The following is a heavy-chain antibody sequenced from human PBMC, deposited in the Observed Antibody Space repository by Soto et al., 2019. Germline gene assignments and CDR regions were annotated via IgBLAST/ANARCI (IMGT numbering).Heavy chain of an antibody. CDR3: ARVKVGGQQLAVDY. V-gene: IGHV3-33*01. D-gene: IGHD6-13*01. CDR2: IWYDGSKK. Sequence: QVQLVESGGVVAQPGRSLRLSCAASGFTFSSYGMHWVRQAPGKGLEWVAVIWYDGSKKYYGDSVKGRFTISRDNSKNTLYLQMNSLRAEDTAVYYCARVKVGGQQLAVDYWGQGTLVIVSS. CDR1: GFTFSSYG. J-gene: IGHJ4*02.